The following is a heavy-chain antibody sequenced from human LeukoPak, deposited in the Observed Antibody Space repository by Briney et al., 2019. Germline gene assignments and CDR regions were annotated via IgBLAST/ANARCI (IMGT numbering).Heavy chain of an antibody. D-gene: IGHD4-17*01. V-gene: IGHV1-8*01. Sequence: ASVKVSCKASGYTFTSYDINWVRQATGQGLEWMGWMNPNSGNTGYAQKFQGRVTMTRNTSISTAYMELSSLRSEDTAVYYCARAYGEGYYYYGMDVCGQGTTVTVSS. CDR3: ARAYGEGYYYYGMDV. CDR2: MNPNSGNT. CDR1: GYTFTSYD. J-gene: IGHJ6*02.